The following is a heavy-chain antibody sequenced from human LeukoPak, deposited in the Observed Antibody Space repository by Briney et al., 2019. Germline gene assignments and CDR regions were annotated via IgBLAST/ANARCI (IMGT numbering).Heavy chain of an antibody. J-gene: IGHJ1*01. CDR1: GGSISSYY. V-gene: IGHV4-59*01. D-gene: IGHD3-22*01. Sequence: SETLSLTCTVSGGSISSYYWSWIQQPPGKGLEWIGYIYYSGSTNYNPPLKSRVTISVDTSKNQFSLKLSSVTAADTAVYYCARVYYYDSSGYYPAEYFQHWGQGTLVTVSS. CDR2: IYYSGST. CDR3: ARVYYYDSSGYYPAEYFQH.